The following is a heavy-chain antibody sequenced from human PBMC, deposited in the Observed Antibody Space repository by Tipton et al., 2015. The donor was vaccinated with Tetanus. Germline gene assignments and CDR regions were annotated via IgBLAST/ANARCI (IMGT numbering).Heavy chain of an antibody. V-gene: IGHV1-2*02. Sequence: QLVQSGAELKKPGASVKVSCTASGYTFTGYYMYWVRQAPGQGLEWVGWIDPNSGDTIYAQNFQGRVTMTRDTSISTVYMELRSLRSDDTAVFYCARDRGDYIYYGMDVWGPGTTVTVS. CDR2: IDPNSGDT. CDR1: GYTFTGYY. CDR3: ARDRGDYIYYGMDV. D-gene: IGHD3-22*01. J-gene: IGHJ6*02.